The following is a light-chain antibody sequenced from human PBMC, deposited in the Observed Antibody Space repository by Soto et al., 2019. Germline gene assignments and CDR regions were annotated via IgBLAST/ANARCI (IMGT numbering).Light chain of an antibody. CDR3: VLYMGSGIWV. V-gene: IGLV8-61*01. Sequence: QTVETQEPSFSVSPGRTVTLTCGLSSGSVSTSYYPSWYQQTPGQAPRTLIYSTNTRSSGVPDRFSGSILGNKAALTITGAQADDESDYYCVLYMGSGIWVFGGGTKLTVL. CDR2: STN. CDR1: SGSVSTSYY. J-gene: IGLJ3*02.